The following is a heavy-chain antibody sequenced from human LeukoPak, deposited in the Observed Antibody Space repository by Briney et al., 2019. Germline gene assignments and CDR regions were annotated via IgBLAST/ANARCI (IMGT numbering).Heavy chain of an antibody. CDR1: GYTFTSYG. Sequence: ASVKVSCKASGYTFTSYGISWVRQAPGQGLERMRWVSAYNGNTNYAQKLQGRVTMTTDTSTSTAYMELRSLRSDDTAVYYCARDVERYYGYYYYYGMDVWGQGTTVTVSS. J-gene: IGHJ6*02. D-gene: IGHD3-10*01. CDR2: VSAYNGNT. V-gene: IGHV1-18*01. CDR3: ARDVERYYGYYYYYGMDV.